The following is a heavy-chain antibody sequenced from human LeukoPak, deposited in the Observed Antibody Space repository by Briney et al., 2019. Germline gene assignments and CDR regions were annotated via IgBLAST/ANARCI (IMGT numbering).Heavy chain of an antibody. CDR1: GLTFLRYS. V-gene: IGHV3-21*01. D-gene: IGHD1-26*01. J-gene: IGHJ3*02. CDR3: ARDRELLLRNAFDI. CDR2: ISSSSRYI. Sequence: PGWSLRHSLAASGLTFLRYSMNWLRQAPAKGRAWVSSISSSSRYIYYADAVKGRFTSSGDNAKNSLYLQMNSLRAEDTAVYYCARDRELLLRNAFDIWGQGTMVTVSS.